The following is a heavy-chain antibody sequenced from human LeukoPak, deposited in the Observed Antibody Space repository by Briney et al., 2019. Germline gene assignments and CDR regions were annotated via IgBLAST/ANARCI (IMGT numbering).Heavy chain of an antibody. CDR1: GYSISSGYY. V-gene: IGHV4-38-2*01. J-gene: IGHJ4*02. Sequence: KASETLSLTCGVSGYSISSGYYWGWIRQPPGKGLEWIGSIYHSGSTYYNPSLKSRVTISVDTSKNQFSLKLSSVTAADTAVYYCARVGPASLEDGYNFDYWGQGTLVTVSS. CDR2: IYHSGST. D-gene: IGHD5-24*01. CDR3: ARVGPASLEDGYNFDY.